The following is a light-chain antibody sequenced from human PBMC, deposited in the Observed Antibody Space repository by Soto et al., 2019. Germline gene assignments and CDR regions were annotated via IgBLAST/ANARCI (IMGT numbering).Light chain of an antibody. V-gene: IGKV1-9*01. CDR2: AAS. J-gene: IGKJ4*01. CDR3: QQLNIYPFT. CDR1: QVIARD. Sequence: DIQLTQSPSFLSASVGVRVTLTCRASQVIARDLAWYQQKPGQAPKLLIYAASTLQSGVPARFSGSGSGTEFTLTISSLQPEDFATYYCQQLNIYPFTFGGGTKVEIK.